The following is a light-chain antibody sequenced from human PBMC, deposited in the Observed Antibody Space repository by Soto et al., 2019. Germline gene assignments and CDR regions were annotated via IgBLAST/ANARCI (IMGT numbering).Light chain of an antibody. CDR1: ESIRNN. J-gene: IGKJ1*01. Sequence: DIQMTQSPSSLSASVGDRVTITCRASESIRNNLNWYQQKPGKAPKLLIYAASTSQSGVPSRFSGGGSGTEFTLTIGSLQPEDFTTYYCQQTYSTPRGAFGQGTKVDIK. CDR3: QQTYSTPRGA. V-gene: IGKV1-39*01. CDR2: AAS.